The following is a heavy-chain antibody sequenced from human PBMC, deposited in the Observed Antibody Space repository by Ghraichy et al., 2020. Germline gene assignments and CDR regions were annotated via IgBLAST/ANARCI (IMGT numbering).Heavy chain of an antibody. CDR2: INHSGST. CDR1: GGSFSGYY. Sequence: SETLSLTCAVYGGSFSGYYWSCIRQPPGKGLEWIGEINHSGSTNYNQSLKSRVTISVDTSKKQFSLKLSSVTAADTAVYYCARRKIDWLGSGHHDRRRYFDYWGQGTLVTVSS. J-gene: IGHJ4*02. D-gene: IGHD3-9*01. V-gene: IGHV4-34*01. CDR3: ARRKIDWLGSGHHDRRRYFDY.